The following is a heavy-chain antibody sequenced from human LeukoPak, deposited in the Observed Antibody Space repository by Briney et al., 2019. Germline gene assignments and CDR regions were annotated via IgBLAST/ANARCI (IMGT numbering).Heavy chain of an antibody. Sequence: GASVKVSCKASGYTFTGYYMHWVRQAPGQGLEWMGWINPNSGGTNYAQKFQGRVTMTRGTSISTAYMELSRLRSDDTAVYYCARDSPLAAAGSYYYYYGMDVWGQGTTVTVSS. J-gene: IGHJ6*02. CDR3: ARDSPLAAAGSYYYYYGMDV. CDR1: GYTFTGYY. D-gene: IGHD6-13*01. CDR2: INPNSGGT. V-gene: IGHV1-2*02.